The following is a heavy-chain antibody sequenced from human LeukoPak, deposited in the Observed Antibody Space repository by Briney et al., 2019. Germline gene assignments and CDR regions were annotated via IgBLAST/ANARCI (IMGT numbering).Heavy chain of an antibody. CDR3: ARLDVGAFDI. Sequence: PGGSLRLSCAASGFTFSSYSMNWVRQAPGKGLEWVSSISSSSSYIYYADSVKGRFAISRDNAKNSLYLQMNSLRAEDTAVYYCARLDVGAFDIWGQGTMVTVSS. D-gene: IGHD3-16*01. J-gene: IGHJ3*02. V-gene: IGHV3-21*01. CDR2: ISSSSSYI. CDR1: GFTFSSYS.